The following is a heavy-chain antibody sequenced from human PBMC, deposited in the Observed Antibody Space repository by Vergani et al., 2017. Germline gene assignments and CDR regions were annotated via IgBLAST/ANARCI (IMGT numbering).Heavy chain of an antibody. CDR1: GFTFGDYA. J-gene: IGHJ4*02. Sequence: EVQLVESGGGLVQPGRSLRLSCTASGFTFGDYAMSWFRPAPGKGLEWVGFIRSKAYGGTTEYAASVKGRFTISRDNAKNSLYLQMNSLRAEDTAVYYCARLLGGYDPGSSYWGQGTLVTVSS. V-gene: IGHV3-49*03. CDR2: IRSKAYGGTT. CDR3: ARLLGGYDPGSSY. D-gene: IGHD5-12*01.